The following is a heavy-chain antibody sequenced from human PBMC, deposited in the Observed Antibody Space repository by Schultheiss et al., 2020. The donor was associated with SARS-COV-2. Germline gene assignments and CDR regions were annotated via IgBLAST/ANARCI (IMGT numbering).Heavy chain of an antibody. J-gene: IGHJ5*02. V-gene: IGHV4-39*07. D-gene: IGHD6-13*01. CDR1: GGSISSSSYY. Sequence: SETLSLTCTVSGGSISSSSYYWGWIRQPPGKGLEWIGSIYYSGSTYYNPSLKSRVTISVDTSKNQFSLKLSSVTAADTAVYYCARASRAAAGFDPWGQGTLVTVSS. CDR2: IYYSGST. CDR3: ARASRAAAGFDP.